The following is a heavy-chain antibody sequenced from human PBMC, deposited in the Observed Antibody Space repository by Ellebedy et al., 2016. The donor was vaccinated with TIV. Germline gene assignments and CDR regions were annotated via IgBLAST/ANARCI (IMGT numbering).Heavy chain of an antibody. CDR1: AYTFTSYY. Sequence: ASVKVSXKASAYTFTSYYLHWVRQAPGQRLEWMGIINPSDSDTRYAQKFQGRVTMTRDTSTSRVYMELSSLRSDDAAVYYCARTPRIAARYPYEYWGQGTLVTVSS. CDR2: INPSDSDT. J-gene: IGHJ4*02. V-gene: IGHV1-46*01. D-gene: IGHD6-6*01. CDR3: ARTPRIAARYPYEY.